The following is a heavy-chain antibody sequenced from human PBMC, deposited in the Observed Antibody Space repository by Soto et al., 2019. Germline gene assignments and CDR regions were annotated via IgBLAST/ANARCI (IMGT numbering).Heavy chain of an antibody. CDR2: ISAYNGNI. V-gene: IGHV1-18*01. D-gene: IGHD3-10*01. CDR1: GYTFTSYG. CDR3: ARDKPIWFGESWVRGGMDV. Sequence: QVQLVQSGAEVKKPGASVKVSCKASGYTFTSYGITWVRQAPGQGLEWMGWISAYNGNINYAQKVQGRVTMTTDTSTSTAYMDLGSLRSDDTAVYYCARDKPIWFGESWVRGGMDVWGQGTTVTVSS. J-gene: IGHJ6*02.